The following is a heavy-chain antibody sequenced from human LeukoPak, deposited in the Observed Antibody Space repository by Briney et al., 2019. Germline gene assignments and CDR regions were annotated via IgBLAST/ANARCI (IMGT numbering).Heavy chain of an antibody. J-gene: IGHJ1*01. V-gene: IGHV3-23*01. CDR2: ISGSGGST. D-gene: IGHD2-2*01. CDR3: AKANGYCSSTSCYYFWYFQH. Sequence: GASLRLSCAASGFTFSSYAMSWVRQAPGKGLEWVSGISGSGGSTYYADSAKGRFTISRDNSKNTLYLQMNSLRAEDTAVYYCAKANGYCSSTSCYYFWYFQHWGQGTLVIVSS. CDR1: GFTFSSYA.